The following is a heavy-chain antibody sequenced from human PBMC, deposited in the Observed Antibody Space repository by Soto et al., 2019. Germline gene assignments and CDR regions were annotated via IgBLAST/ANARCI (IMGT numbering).Heavy chain of an antibody. V-gene: IGHV1-58*01. J-gene: IGHJ3*02. CDR2: IGVGNGNT. Sequence: SVKVSCKASEFTFTSSAVQWVRQARGQRLEWIGWIGVGNGNTKYAQKFQERVTITRDMSTRTIYMELSSLTFEDTALYYCAADRLDAFDIWGQGTMVT. D-gene: IGHD6-6*01. CDR1: EFTFTSSA. CDR3: AADRLDAFDI.